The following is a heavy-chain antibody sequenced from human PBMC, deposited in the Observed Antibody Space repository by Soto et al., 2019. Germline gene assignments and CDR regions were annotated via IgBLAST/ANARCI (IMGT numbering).Heavy chain of an antibody. J-gene: IGHJ6*02. CDR3: ARDTAGNYYYYYGMDV. CDR2: IYYSGST. Sequence: QVQLQESGPGLVKPSQTLSLTCTVSGGSISSGDYYWSWIRQPPGKGLEWIGYIYYSGSTYYNPSLKSRVTISVDTSKNQFSLKLSSVTAADTAVYYCARDTAGNYYYYYGMDVWGQGTTVTVSS. CDR1: GGSISSGDYY. D-gene: IGHD2-21*02. V-gene: IGHV4-30-4*01.